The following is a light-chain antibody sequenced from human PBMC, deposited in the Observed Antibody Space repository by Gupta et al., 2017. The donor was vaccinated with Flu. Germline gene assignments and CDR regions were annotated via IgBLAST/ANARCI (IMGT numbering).Light chain of an antibody. CDR1: QSLVYSDGDTF. CDR3: RQGKHWPPT. CDR2: KVS. V-gene: IGKV2-30*01. J-gene: IGKJ1*01. Sequence: DVVLTQSPLSLPVTLGQPASISCRSSQSLVYSDGDTFLNWFHQRPGQSPRRLIYKVSNRDAGVPDRFSGSGSGVDFTLKISRVEAEDIGVFYCRQGKHWPPTFGQGTKVEIK.